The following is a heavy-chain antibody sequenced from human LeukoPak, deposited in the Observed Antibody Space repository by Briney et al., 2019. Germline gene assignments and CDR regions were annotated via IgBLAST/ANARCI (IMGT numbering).Heavy chain of an antibody. V-gene: IGHV3-23*01. CDR2: ISGGSGST. CDR3: AKHRFESGGYHSTD. J-gene: IGHJ4*02. CDR1: GFIFSSYS. Sequence: GGSLRLSCAASGFIFSSYSMSWVRQAPGKGLAWVSTISGGSGSTYCADSVKGRFTISRDNSKNTLYLQMNSLRDEDTAVYYCAKHRFESGGYHSTDWGQGTLVTVSS. D-gene: IGHD3-22*01.